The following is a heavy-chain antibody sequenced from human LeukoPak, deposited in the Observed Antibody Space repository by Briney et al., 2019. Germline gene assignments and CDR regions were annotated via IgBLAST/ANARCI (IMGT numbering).Heavy chain of an antibody. CDR3: AKMGWDIVVVPDGTLDY. CDR1: GFTFSNYG. CDR2: ISGSGGST. Sequence: PGGSLRLSCAASGFTFSNYGMSWVRQAPGKGLEWVSGISGSGGSTYSADSVKGRFTISRDNSKNTLYLQMNSLRAEDTAVYYCAKMGWDIVVVPDGTLDYWGQGTLVTVSS. J-gene: IGHJ4*02. D-gene: IGHD2-2*01. V-gene: IGHV3-23*01.